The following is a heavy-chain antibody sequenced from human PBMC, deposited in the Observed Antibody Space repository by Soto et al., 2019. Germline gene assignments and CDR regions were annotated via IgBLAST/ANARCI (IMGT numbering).Heavy chain of an antibody. CDR1: GFTFSSYA. CDR3: AKDNVYYYDSSGYYSPTFDY. CDR2: ISGSGGST. D-gene: IGHD3-22*01. Sequence: PGGSLRLSCAASGFTFSSYAMSWVRQAPGKGLEWVSAISGSGGSTYYADSVKGRFTISRDNSKNTLYLQMNSLRAEDTAVYYCAKDNVYYYDSSGYYSPTFDYWGQGTLVTVSS. V-gene: IGHV3-23*01. J-gene: IGHJ4*02.